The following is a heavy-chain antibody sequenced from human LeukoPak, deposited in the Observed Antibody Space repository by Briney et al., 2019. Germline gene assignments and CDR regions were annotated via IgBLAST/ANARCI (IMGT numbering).Heavy chain of an antibody. CDR1: GGSISSSSYY. Sequence: KPSETLSLTCTVSGGSISSSSYYWGWLRQPPGKGLEWIGSIYYSGSTYYNPSLKSRVTISVDTSKNQFSLKLSSVTAADTAVYYCARQNYDFWSGYYAYYYYGMDVWGQGTTVTVSS. V-gene: IGHV4-39*01. J-gene: IGHJ6*02. D-gene: IGHD3-3*01. CDR2: IYYSGST. CDR3: ARQNYDFWSGYYAYYYYGMDV.